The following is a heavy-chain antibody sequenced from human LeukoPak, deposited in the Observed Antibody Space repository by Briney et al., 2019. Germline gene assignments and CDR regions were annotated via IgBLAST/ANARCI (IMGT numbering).Heavy chain of an antibody. CDR2: INHSGST. Sequence: PSETLSLTCAVYGGSFSGYYWSWIRQPPGKGLEWIGEINHSGSTNYNPSLKSRVTISVDTSKNQFSPKLSSVTAADTAVYYCARPTYDILTGYPYYFDYWGQGTLVTVSS. J-gene: IGHJ4*02. D-gene: IGHD3-9*01. CDR1: GGSFSGYY. V-gene: IGHV4-34*01. CDR3: ARPTYDILTGYPYYFDY.